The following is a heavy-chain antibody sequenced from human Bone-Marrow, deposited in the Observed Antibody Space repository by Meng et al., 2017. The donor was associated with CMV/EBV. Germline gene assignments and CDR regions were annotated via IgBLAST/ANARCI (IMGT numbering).Heavy chain of an antibody. D-gene: IGHD2-21*02. Sequence: ACKASGYTFTGYYIHWVRQAPGQGLEWMGWINPNSGDTNYAQNFQGRVAMTRDTSISTAYMELSGLRSDDTAVYYCARDLTTAGPNYWGQGTLVTVSS. CDR3: ARDLTTAGPNY. J-gene: IGHJ4*02. CDR1: GYTFTGYY. CDR2: INPNSGDT. V-gene: IGHV1-2*02.